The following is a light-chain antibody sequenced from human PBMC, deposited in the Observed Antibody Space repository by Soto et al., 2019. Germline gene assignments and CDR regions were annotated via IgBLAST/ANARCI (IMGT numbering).Light chain of an antibody. CDR2: GAS. Sequence: ETAMTQSPATLSVSPGERATLSCRASQNIGGQLAWYQQKPGQTPRLLIYGASTRATGISGRFSGSGSGTEFTLTISNLQSEDFAVYYCQQYNNWPLTFGGGTKV. CDR1: QNIGGQ. CDR3: QQYNNWPLT. V-gene: IGKV3D-15*01. J-gene: IGKJ4*01.